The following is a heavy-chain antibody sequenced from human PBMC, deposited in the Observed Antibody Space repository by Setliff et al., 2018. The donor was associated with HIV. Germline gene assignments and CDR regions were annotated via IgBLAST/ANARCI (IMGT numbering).Heavy chain of an antibody. D-gene: IGHD3-10*01. CDR3: ARAYFGSGIYY. J-gene: IGHJ4*02. V-gene: IGHV4-4*09. Sequence: SETLSLPCTVPGGSISSYYWSWIRQPPGKGLEWLGHIYSSGSTNYNPSLKSRVTISVDTSKNQFSLKLYSVTAADTAVYYCARAYFGSGIYYWGQGTLVTVSS. CDR2: IYSSGST. CDR1: GGSISSYY.